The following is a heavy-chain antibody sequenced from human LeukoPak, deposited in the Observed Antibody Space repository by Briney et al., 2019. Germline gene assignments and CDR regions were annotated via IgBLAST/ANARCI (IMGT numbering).Heavy chain of an antibody. CDR1: GFTFSSYG. CDR2: ISYDGSNK. D-gene: IGHD6-19*01. CDR3: AKLYSSGWYVGY. Sequence: PGGSLRLSCAASGFTFSSYGMHWVRQAPGKGLEWVAVISYDGSNKYYADSVKGRFTISRDNSKNTLYLQMNSLRAEDTAVYYCAKLYSSGWYVGYWGQGTLVTVSS. J-gene: IGHJ4*02. V-gene: IGHV3-30*18.